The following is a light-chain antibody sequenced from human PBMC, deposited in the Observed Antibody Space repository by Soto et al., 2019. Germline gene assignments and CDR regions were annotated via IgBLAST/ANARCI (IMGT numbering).Light chain of an antibody. CDR3: AAWDDSLNDVV. Sequence: QSVLTQPPSASGTPGQRVTISCSGSSSNIGSNTVNWYQQLPGTAPKLLIYSNNQRPSGVPDRFSGYKSGTSASLAISGLQSEDEADYYCAAWDDSLNDVVFGGGTKLTVL. V-gene: IGLV1-44*01. CDR2: SNN. J-gene: IGLJ2*01. CDR1: SSNIGSNT.